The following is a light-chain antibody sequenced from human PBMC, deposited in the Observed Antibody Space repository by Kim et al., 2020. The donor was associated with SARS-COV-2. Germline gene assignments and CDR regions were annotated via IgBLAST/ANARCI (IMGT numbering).Light chain of an antibody. V-gene: IGKV1-12*01. CDR2: AAA. Sequence: DIQMTQSRSSVSASVGDRVTITCRASQGVYGWLAWYQQKPGKAPNLLIYAAATLQSGVPSRFGGSGSETDFALTINSLQPEDSATYYCQQANTFPLTYGGGTKVDIK. CDR3: QQANTFPLT. CDR1: QGVYGW. J-gene: IGKJ4*01.